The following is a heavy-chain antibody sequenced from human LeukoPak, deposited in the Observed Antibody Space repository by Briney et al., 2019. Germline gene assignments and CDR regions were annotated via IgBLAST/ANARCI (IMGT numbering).Heavy chain of an antibody. Sequence: SETLSLTCAVYGGSFSGYYWSWIRQPPGKGLEWIGEINHSGSTNYNPSLKSRVTISVDTSKNQFSLKLSSVTAADTAVYYCARLGRGGYRYWGQGTLVTVSS. D-gene: IGHD3-10*01. CDR1: GGSFSGYY. V-gene: IGHV4-34*01. CDR2: INHSGST. J-gene: IGHJ4*02. CDR3: ARLGRGGYRY.